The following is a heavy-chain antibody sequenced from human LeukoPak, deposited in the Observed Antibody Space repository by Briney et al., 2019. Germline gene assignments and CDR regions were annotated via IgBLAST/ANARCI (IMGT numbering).Heavy chain of an antibody. CDR1: GGSISSYY. J-gene: IGHJ4*02. CDR2: IYTSGST. V-gene: IGHV4-4*07. D-gene: IGHD5-18*01. CDR3: ARGVWLRPFDY. Sequence: SETLSLTCTVSGGSISSYYWSLIRQPAGKGLEWIGRIYTSGSTNYNSSLKSRVTISVDTSKNQFSLKLSSVTAADTAVYYCARGVWLRPFDYWGQGTLVTVSS.